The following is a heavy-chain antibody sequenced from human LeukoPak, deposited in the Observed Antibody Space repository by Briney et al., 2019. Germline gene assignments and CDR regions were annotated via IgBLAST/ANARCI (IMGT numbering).Heavy chain of an antibody. D-gene: IGHD5-24*01. CDR3: ARRDNSFDS. Sequence: SETLSLTCSVSGGSISSHNHHWDWIRQAPGNGLEWIGSIHHSGVTYSSPSLRSRLTLSVDMSKNHFSLILSSVTAADTAVYYCARRDNSFDSCGPGTLVTVSS. CDR2: IHHSGVT. V-gene: IGHV4-39*02. J-gene: IGHJ4*02. CDR1: GGSISSHNHH.